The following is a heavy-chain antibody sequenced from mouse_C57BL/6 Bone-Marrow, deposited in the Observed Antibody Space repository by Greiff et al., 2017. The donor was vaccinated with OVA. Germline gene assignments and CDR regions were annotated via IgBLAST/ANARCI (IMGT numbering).Heavy chain of an antibody. CDR3: QIYYDFAY. D-gene: IGHD2-4*01. Sequence: VQLQQSGAELVRPGASVTLSCKASGYTFTDYEMHWVKQTPVHGLEWIGAIDPETGGTAYNQKFKGKAILTADKSSSTAYMELRSLTSEDSAVYYCQIYYDFAYWGQGTLVTVSA. CDR2: IDPETGGT. CDR1: GYTFTDYE. V-gene: IGHV1-15*01. J-gene: IGHJ3*01.